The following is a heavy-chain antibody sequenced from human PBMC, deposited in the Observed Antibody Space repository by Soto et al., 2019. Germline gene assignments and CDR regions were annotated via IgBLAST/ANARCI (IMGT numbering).Heavy chain of an antibody. CDR1: GFTFNTTG. CDR2: ISYDGNTK. CDR3: ATIARVKDSAYYGMGV. V-gene: IGHV3-30*03. D-gene: IGHD6-13*01. Sequence: PGGSLTLSCEASGFTFNTTGMHWVRQAPDKRLEWVAVISYDGNTKYYRDSLKGRFTISRDNAKSTLYLQMNCLKTEDTSVYYCATIARVKDSAYYGMGVWGQGNTVPVSS. J-gene: IGHJ6*02.